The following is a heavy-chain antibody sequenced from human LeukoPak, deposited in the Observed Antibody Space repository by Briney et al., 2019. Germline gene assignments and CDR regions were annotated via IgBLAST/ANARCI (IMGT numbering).Heavy chain of an antibody. J-gene: IGHJ3*02. V-gene: IGHV3-7*01. Sequence: GGSLRLSCVVSGFTFSSFWMSWVRQAPGKGLEWVANIKPDGSEKYYVDSVKGRFTISRDNAKNSLYLQMNSLRAEDTAVYYCARDMREYSSSQRAFDIWGQGTMVTVSS. CDR3: ARDMREYSSSQRAFDI. D-gene: IGHD6-6*01. CDR1: GFTFSSFW. CDR2: IKPDGSEK.